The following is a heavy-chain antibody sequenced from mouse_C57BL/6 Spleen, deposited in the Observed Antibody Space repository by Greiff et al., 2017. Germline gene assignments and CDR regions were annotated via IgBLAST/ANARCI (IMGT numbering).Heavy chain of an antibody. CDR3: ARYDGSSYRYFDV. D-gene: IGHD1-1*01. J-gene: IGHJ1*03. CDR2: IYPGSGST. Sequence: VQLQQPGAELVKPGASVKMSCKASGYTFTSYWITWVKQRPGQGLEWIGDIYPGSGSTNYNEKFKGKATLTVDTSSSTAYMQLSSLTSEDSAVYYCARYDGSSYRYFDVWGTGTTVTVSS. V-gene: IGHV1-55*01. CDR1: GYTFTSYW.